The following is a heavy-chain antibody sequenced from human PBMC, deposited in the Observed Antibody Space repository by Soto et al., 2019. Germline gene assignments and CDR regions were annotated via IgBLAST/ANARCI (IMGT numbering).Heavy chain of an antibody. Sequence: QVQLQQWGAGLLKPSETLSLTCAVYGGSFSGYYWSWIRQPPGKGLEWIGEINHSGSTNYNPSLKSRVTISVYTSKNQFSLKLSSVTAADTAVYYCARSGSVVVAAIVRGARRFDPWGQGTLVTVSS. D-gene: IGHD2-15*01. CDR2: INHSGST. CDR3: ARSGSVVVAAIVRGARRFDP. J-gene: IGHJ5*02. V-gene: IGHV4-34*01. CDR1: GGSFSGYY.